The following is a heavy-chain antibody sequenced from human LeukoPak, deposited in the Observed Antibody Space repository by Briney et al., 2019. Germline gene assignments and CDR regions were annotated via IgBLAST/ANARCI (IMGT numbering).Heavy chain of an antibody. V-gene: IGHV3-21*01. CDR2: IGSSSSYI. Sequence: NSGGSLRLSCAASGFTFSSYSMNWVRQAPGKGLEWVSSIGSSSSYIYYADSVKGRFTISRDNAKNSLYLQMNSLRAEDTAVYYCARFAPNSSGWYWGQGTLVTVSS. J-gene: IGHJ4*02. D-gene: IGHD6-19*01. CDR3: ARFAPNSSGWY. CDR1: GFTFSSYS.